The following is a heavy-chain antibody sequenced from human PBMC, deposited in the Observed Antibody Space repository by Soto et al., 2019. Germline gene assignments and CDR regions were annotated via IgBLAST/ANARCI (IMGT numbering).Heavy chain of an antibody. CDR3: ARDQLLWFGELFPQRPIYGMDV. J-gene: IGHJ6*02. CDR2: IYYSGSI. V-gene: IGHV4-31*03. Sequence: PSETLSLTCTVSGGSISSGGYYWSWIRQHPGKGLEWIGYIYYSGSIYYNPSLKSRVTISVDTSKNQFSLKLSSVTAADTAVYYCARDQLLWFGELFPQRPIYGMDVWGQGTTVTVSS. CDR1: GGSISSGGYY. D-gene: IGHD3-10*01.